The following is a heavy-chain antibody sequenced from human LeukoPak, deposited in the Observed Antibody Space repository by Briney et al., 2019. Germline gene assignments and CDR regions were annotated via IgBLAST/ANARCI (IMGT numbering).Heavy chain of an antibody. CDR3: ARELYGRFDP. CDR1: GYTFTTYG. Sequence: ASVTVSCKASGYTFTTYGISWVRQAPGQGLEWMGWINPYNGNTKYAQNFQGRVTMTTDTSTTTAYMELRSLRSDDTAVYYCARELYGRFDPWGQGTLVTVSS. J-gene: IGHJ5*02. D-gene: IGHD2-8*01. CDR2: INPYNGNT. V-gene: IGHV1-18*01.